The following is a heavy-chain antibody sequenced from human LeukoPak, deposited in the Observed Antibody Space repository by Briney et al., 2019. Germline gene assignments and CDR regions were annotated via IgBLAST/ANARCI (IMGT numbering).Heavy chain of an antibody. CDR1: GGSISSGGYY. D-gene: IGHD3-16*01. J-gene: IGHJ4*02. CDR2: IYYSGST. CDR3: ARYYDYVWGSRTFDY. V-gene: IGHV4-31*03. Sequence: PSETLSLTCTVSGGSISSGGYYWSWLRQHPGKGLEWIGYIYYSGSTYYNPSLKSRVTISVDTSKNQFSLKLSSVTAADTAVYYCARYYDYVWGSRTFDYWGQGTLVTVSS.